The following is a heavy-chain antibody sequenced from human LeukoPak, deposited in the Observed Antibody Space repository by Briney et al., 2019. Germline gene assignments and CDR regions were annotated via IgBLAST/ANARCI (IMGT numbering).Heavy chain of an antibody. Sequence: SETLSLTCTVSGGSISPYYWSWIRQPPGKGLEWIGNTYYTGSTNYNPSLKSRVTISVDTSKNQFSLKLSSVTAADTALYYCVRGKLGFDPWGQGTLVTVSS. J-gene: IGHJ5*02. CDR2: TYYTGST. CDR3: VRGKLGFDP. V-gene: IGHV4-59*01. CDR1: GGSISPYY.